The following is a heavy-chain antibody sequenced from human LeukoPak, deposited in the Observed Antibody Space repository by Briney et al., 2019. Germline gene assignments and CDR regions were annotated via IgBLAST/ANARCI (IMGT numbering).Heavy chain of an antibody. J-gene: IGHJ6*03. CDR3: ARRRGEGDAAHDCSGGSCYSNYYYYMDV. CDR2: IYYSGST. Sequence: PSETLSLTCTVSGGSISSYYWSWIRQPPGKGLEWIGYIYYSGSTNYNPSLKSRVTISVDTSKNQFSLKLSSVTAADTAVYYWARRRGEGDAAHDCSGGSCYSNYYYYMDVWGKGTTVTVSS. CDR1: GGSISSYY. D-gene: IGHD2-15*01. V-gene: IGHV4-59*01.